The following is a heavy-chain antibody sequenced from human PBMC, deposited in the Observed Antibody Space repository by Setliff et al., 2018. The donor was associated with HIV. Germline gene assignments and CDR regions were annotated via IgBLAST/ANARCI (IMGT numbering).Heavy chain of an antibody. D-gene: IGHD3-3*01. CDR2: INESGST. J-gene: IGHJ4*02. CDR3: ARFLGWRGFDY. V-gene: IGHV4-34*01. Sequence: PSETLSLTCAVYGGSFSGYYWSWIRQPPGKGLEWIGEINESGSTNYSPSLKSRITISLDTSNNQFSLNLTSLTAADTAVYYCARFLGWRGFDYWGQGTLVTVSS. CDR1: GGSFSGYY.